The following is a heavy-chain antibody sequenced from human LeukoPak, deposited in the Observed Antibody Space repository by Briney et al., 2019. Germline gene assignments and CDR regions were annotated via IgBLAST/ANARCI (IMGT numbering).Heavy chain of an antibody. J-gene: IGHJ4*02. CDR1: GYSFTSHW. Sequence: GESLKISCKGSGYSFTSHWIGWVRQMPGKGLEWMGIIYPGDSDTRYSPSFQGQVTISADKSISTAYLQWSSLKASDTAMYYCARQGRHIAAAGTYFDYWGQGTLVTVSS. D-gene: IGHD6-13*01. CDR3: ARQGRHIAAAGTYFDY. V-gene: IGHV5-51*01. CDR2: IYPGDSDT.